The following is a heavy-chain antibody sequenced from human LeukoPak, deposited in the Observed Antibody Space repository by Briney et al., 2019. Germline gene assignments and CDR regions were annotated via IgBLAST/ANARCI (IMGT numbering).Heavy chain of an antibody. CDR3: AREERGITGTTFYYYYYMDV. V-gene: IGHV4-59*01. D-gene: IGHD1-7*01. CDR1: GGSISSYY. J-gene: IGHJ6*03. CDR2: IYNSGST. Sequence: SGTLSLTCTVSGGSISSYYWSWIRQPPGKGLEWIGYIYNSGSTNYNPSLKSRVTISIDTSKNQISLKLSSVTAADTAVYYCAREERGITGTTFYYYYYMDVWGKGTTVTVSS.